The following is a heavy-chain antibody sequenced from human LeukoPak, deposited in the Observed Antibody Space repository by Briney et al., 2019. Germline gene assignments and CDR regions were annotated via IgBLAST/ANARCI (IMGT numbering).Heavy chain of an antibody. J-gene: IGHJ4*02. CDR3: ATDRYCSGGSCYSTPDY. Sequence: ASVKVSCKVSGYTLTELSMHWVRQAPGKGLEWMGGFDPEDGETIYAQKFQGRVTMTEDTSTDTAYMELSRLRSEDTAVYYCATDRYCSGGSCYSTPDYWGQGTLVTVSS. CDR2: FDPEDGET. V-gene: IGHV1-24*01. CDR1: GYTLTELS. D-gene: IGHD2-15*01.